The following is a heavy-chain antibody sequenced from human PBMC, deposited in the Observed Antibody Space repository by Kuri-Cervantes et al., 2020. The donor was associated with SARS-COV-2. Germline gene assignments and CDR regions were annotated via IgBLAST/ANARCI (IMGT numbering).Heavy chain of an antibody. CDR1: GYSVSSGYY. J-gene: IGHJ1*01. CDR2: IYHSGST. D-gene: IGHD4-11*01. Sequence: SETLSLTCTVSGYSVSSGYYWGWIRQPPGKGLEWIGSIYHSGSTYYNPSLKSRVTISVDTSKNQFSLKLSSVTAADTAVYYCAKFDRYSNYVGYFQHWGQGTLVTVSS. V-gene: IGHV4-38-2*02. CDR3: AKFDRYSNYVGYFQH.